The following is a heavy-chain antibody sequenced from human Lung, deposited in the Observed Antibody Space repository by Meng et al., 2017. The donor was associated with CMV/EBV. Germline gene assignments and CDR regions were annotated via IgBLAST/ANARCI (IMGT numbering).Heavy chain of an antibody. CDR2: IYPGDSDT. Sequence: GEXXKISCKGSGYSFTSYWIGWVRQMPGKGLEWMGIIYPGDSDTRYSPSFQGQVTISADKSTSTAYLQRSSLKASDTAMYYCSRAGYCSGASCDNWFDPWGQGTLVTVSS. J-gene: IGHJ5*02. V-gene: IGHV5-51*01. D-gene: IGHD2-2*03. CDR1: GYSFTSYW. CDR3: SRAGYCSGASCDNWFDP.